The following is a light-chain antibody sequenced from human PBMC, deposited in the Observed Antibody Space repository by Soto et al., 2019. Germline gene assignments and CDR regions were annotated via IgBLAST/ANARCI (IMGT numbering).Light chain of an antibody. J-gene: IGLJ2*01. CDR1: SSDVGGYNY. Sequence: QSALTQPPSASGSHGQSVTISCTGTSSDVGGYNYVSWYQQHPGKAPKLMIYEVSKRPSGVPDRFSGSKSGNTASLTVSGLQAEDEADYYCSSYAGSNNRVFGGGTKVTVL. CDR2: EVS. CDR3: SSYAGSNNRV. V-gene: IGLV2-8*01.